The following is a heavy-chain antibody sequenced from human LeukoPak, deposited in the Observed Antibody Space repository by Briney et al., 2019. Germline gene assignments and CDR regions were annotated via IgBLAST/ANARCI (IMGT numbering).Heavy chain of an antibody. CDR1: GFTFSSFS. CDR2: TSYDGSNK. Sequence: PGGSLRLSCAATGFTFSSFSMHWVRQAPGKGLEWVAVTSYDGSNKYYADSVKGRFTISRDNSKNTPYLKMNSLRTEDAAVYYCAKGRVGANGYYSYGMDVWGQGPTVTVSS. J-gene: IGHJ6*02. D-gene: IGHD1-26*01. CDR3: AKGRVGANGYYSYGMDV. V-gene: IGHV3-30*18.